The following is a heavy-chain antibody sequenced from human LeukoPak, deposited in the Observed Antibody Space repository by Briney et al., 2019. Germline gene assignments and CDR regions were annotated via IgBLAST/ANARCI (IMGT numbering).Heavy chain of an antibody. V-gene: IGHV4-59*01. J-gene: IGHJ4*02. D-gene: IGHD5-18*01. CDR3: AREGTAMVTDY. CDR1: GDSISSYY. Sequence: PSETLSLTSTLSGDSISSYYWSWIRQPPGKGLEWIGYIYYSGSTNYNPSLKSRVTISVDTSKNQFSLKLSSVTAADAAVYYCAREGTAMVTDYWGQGTLVTVSS. CDR2: IYYSGST.